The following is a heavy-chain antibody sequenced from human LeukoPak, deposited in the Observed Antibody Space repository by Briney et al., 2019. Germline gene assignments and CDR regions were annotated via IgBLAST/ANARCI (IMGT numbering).Heavy chain of an antibody. J-gene: IGHJ3*02. V-gene: IGHV4-59*01. CDR2: IYYSGGT. CDR1: GGSISGYF. Sequence: SETLSLTCTVSGGSISGYFWSWIRQPPGKGLEWIGSIYYSGGTNYNRSLKRRVTISVDTSKKQFSLKLSSVTAADTAVYYCARVYDYDTSVSDAFYIWGRGTRVTVSS. CDR3: ARVYDYDTSVSDAFYI. D-gene: IGHD3-22*01.